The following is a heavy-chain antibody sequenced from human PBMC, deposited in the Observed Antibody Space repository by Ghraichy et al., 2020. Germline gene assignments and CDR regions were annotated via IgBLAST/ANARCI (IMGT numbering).Heavy chain of an antibody. CDR2: IGARGAYT. CDR1: GFAFANYA. Sequence: AGSLRLSCAASGFAFANYAVTWVRQAPGKGLEWVSSIGARGAYTYYADSVQGRFTISRDDSTDTLYLQMNSLGAEDTAIYYCAKDRSSTTSWYYFDSWGHGTLVTVSS. V-gene: IGHV3-23*01. CDR3: AKDRSSTTSWYYFDS. D-gene: IGHD2-2*01. J-gene: IGHJ4*01.